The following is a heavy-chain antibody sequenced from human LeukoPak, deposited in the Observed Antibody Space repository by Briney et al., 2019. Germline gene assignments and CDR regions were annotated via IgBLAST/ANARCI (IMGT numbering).Heavy chain of an antibody. Sequence: ASVKVSCKASGYTFTDYFMHWVRQAPGQGLEWMGWINPNSGGTNYAQRFQGRVTMTRDTSISTVYIELSRLTSDDTAVYYCASPSRTGYYFGSGSYYNKGDYYYGLDVWGQGTTVTVS. CDR3: ASPSRTGYYFGSGSYYNKGDYYYGLDV. D-gene: IGHD3-10*01. CDR2: INPNSGGT. CDR1: GYTFTDYF. V-gene: IGHV1-2*02. J-gene: IGHJ6*02.